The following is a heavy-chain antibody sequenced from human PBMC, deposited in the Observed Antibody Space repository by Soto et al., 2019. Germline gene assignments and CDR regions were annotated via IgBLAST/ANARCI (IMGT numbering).Heavy chain of an antibody. V-gene: IGHV3-15*01. Sequence: GGSLRLSCAASGFTFSNAWMSWVRQAPGKGLEWVGRIKSKTDGGTTDYAAPVKGRFTISRDDSKNTLYLQMNSLKTEDTAVYYCTTARNIAAAGTNWFDPWGQGTLVTVSS. CDR1: GFTFSNAW. CDR2: IKSKTDGGTT. CDR3: TTARNIAAAGTNWFDP. D-gene: IGHD6-13*01. J-gene: IGHJ5*02.